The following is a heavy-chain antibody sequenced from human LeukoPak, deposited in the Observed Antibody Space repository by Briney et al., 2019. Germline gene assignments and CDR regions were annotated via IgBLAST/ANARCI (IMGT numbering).Heavy chain of an antibody. V-gene: IGHV1-8*02. J-gene: IGHJ4*02. CDR3: ARLSETAAYYYTSGYYFLGY. Sequence: ASVRVSCKAFGYTFGSYDINWVRKATGQGLEWMGWMNPGSGNTGYAQRFQCRVTMTRDTSTNTAYMELSGLRSEDTAIYYCARLSETAAYYYTSGYYFLGYWGQGTLVTVDS. CDR2: MNPGSGNT. CDR1: GYTFGSYD. D-gene: IGHD3-22*01.